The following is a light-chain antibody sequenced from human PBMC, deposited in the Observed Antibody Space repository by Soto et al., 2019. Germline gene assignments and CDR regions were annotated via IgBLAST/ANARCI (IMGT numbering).Light chain of an antibody. V-gene: IGKV3-15*01. CDR1: QIVSSN. Sequence: QVDSATXSCRASQIVSSNLAWYQQKPGQAPRLLLYGASTTATGIPATFSGSGSGTEFTLTISSLQSEDFAVYYCQQYNNWPPVTFGQGTKVDIK. CDR2: GAS. CDR3: QQYNNWPPVT. J-gene: IGKJ1*01.